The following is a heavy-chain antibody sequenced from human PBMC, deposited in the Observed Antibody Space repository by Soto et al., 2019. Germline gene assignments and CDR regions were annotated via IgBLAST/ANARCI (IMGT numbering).Heavy chain of an antibody. CDR1: VFTFSIYA. Sequence: QPRGALLLSCAASVFTFSIYAMRWVRQAPGKGLEWVAVISYDGSNKYYADSVKGRFTISRDNSKNTLYLQMNSLRAEDTAVYYCARVPDSSGYYGPGYWGQGTMVTVSS. V-gene: IGHV3-30-3*01. CDR2: ISYDGSNK. J-gene: IGHJ4*02. D-gene: IGHD3-22*01. CDR3: ARVPDSSGYYGPGY.